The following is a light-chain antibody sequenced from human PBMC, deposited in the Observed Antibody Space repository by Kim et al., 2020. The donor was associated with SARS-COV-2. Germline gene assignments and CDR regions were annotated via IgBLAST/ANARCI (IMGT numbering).Light chain of an antibody. CDR1: QGISSY. Sequence: AIRMTQSPSSFSASTGDRVTITCRASQGISSYLAWYQQKPGKAPKLLIYASSTLQSGVPSMFSGSGSGTDFTLTISCLQSEDFATYCCQQYYSYPRTFGEGTKLEIK. J-gene: IGKJ2*01. V-gene: IGKV1-8*01. CDR2: ASS. CDR3: QQYYSYPRT.